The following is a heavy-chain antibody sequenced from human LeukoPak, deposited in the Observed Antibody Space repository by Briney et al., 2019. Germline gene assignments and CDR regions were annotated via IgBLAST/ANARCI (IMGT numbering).Heavy chain of an antibody. CDR3: ARFPSSCGGDCYSGDY. J-gene: IGHJ4*02. CDR1: GYTFTSYY. V-gene: IGHV1-69*06. CDR2: IIPIFGTA. Sequence: ASVKVSCKASGYTFTSYYMHWVRQAPGQGLEWMGGIIPIFGTANYAQKFQGRVTITADKSTSTAYMELSSLRSEDTAVYYCARFPSSCGGDCYSGDYWGQGTLVTVSS. D-gene: IGHD2-21*02.